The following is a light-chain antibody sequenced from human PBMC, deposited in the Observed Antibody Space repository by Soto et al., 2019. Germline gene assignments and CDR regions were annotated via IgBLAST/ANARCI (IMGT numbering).Light chain of an antibody. V-gene: IGKV3-20*01. CDR3: QQYGRSPWT. Sequence: EVVLTQSPGTLSLSPEEGATLSCRASQSLSINYLTWYQQKPGQAPRLLIYGASSRATGIPDRFSGSGSGTDFILTISRLEPEDFAVYYCQQYGRSPWTFGQGTKVDIK. CDR2: GAS. J-gene: IGKJ1*01. CDR1: QSLSINY.